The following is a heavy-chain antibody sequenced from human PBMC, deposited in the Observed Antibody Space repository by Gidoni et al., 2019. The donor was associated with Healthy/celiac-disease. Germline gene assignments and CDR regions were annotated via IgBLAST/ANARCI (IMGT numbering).Heavy chain of an antibody. Sequence: QVQLQESGPGLVKPSQTLSLTCTVPGGSLSSVSYYWRWIRQPAGKGLEWVGRIYTSGSTNYNPSLKSRVTISVDTSKNQFSLKLSSVTAADTAVYYCATTEARYCSSTSCYIHYYYGMDVWGQGTTVTVSS. CDR1: GGSLSSVSYY. D-gene: IGHD2-2*02. V-gene: IGHV4-61*02. CDR3: ATTEARYCSSTSCYIHYYYGMDV. J-gene: IGHJ6*02. CDR2: IYTSGST.